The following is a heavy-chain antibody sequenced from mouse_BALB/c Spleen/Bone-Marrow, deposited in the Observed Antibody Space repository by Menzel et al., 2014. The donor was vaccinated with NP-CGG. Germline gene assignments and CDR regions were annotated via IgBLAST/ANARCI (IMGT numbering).Heavy chain of an antibody. CDR3: ARLDGNYRYAMDY. CDR2: IYPGSGST. Sequence: QVQLQQSGPELVKPGASVKMSCKASGYTFTDYVITWVKQRTGQGLEWIGEIYPGSGSTYYNEKFKGKATLTADKSSNPACMQLGSLTSEDSAVYFCARLDGNYRYAMDYWGQGTSVTVSS. J-gene: IGHJ4*01. CDR1: GYTFTDYV. D-gene: IGHD2-1*01. V-gene: IGHV1-81*01.